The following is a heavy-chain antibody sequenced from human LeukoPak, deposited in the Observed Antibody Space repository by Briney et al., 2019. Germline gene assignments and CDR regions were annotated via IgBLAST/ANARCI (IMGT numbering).Heavy chain of an antibody. CDR1: GYTFTSYA. CDR2: INAGNGNT. V-gene: IGHV1-3*01. Sequence: ASVKVSCKASGYTFTSYAMHWVRQAPGQRLEWMGWINAGNGNTKYSQKFQGRVTITRDTSVSTAYMELSSLRSEDTAVYYCARDRAVAGTRWFDPWGQGTLVTVSS. D-gene: IGHD6-19*01. CDR3: ARDRAVAGTRWFDP. J-gene: IGHJ5*02.